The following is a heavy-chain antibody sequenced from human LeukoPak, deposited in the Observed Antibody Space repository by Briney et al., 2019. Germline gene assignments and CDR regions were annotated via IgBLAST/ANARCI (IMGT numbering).Heavy chain of an antibody. CDR3: ARASWISTAGAVC. D-gene: IGHD2-2*03. V-gene: IGHV3-23*01. Sequence: GGSLRLSCAASGFSFTNYAMSWVRQAPAGGPEWLSSMKGGGETFYADSVKGRFTLSRDVSRNTVYLQLNNLRVEDTAIYYCARASWISTAGAVCWGQGTQVTVSS. CDR2: MKGGGET. J-gene: IGHJ4*02. CDR1: GFSFTNYA.